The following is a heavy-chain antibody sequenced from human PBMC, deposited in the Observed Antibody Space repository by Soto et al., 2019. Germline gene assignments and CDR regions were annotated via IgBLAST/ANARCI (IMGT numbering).Heavy chain of an antibody. CDR2: ITGSGRDT. CDR1: GFTFRNNV. V-gene: IGHV3-23*01. J-gene: IGHJ4*02. CDR3: AKNGLDNSPSAIDS. Sequence: GGSLRLSCAASGFTFRNNVLSWVRQAPGKGLDWVSGITGSGRDTYYADSVKGRFTISRDNSKNMVFLKMNSLRAEDTALYYCAKNGLDNSPSAIDSWGPGTLVTVSS. D-gene: IGHD2-8*01.